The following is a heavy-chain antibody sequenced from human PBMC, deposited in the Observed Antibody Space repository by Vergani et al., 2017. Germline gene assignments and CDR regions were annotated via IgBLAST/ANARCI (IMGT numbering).Heavy chain of an antibody. Sequence: QVQLVQSGAEVKKPGSSVKVSCKASGGTFSSYAISWVRQAPGQGLEWMGGIIPIFGTANYAQKFQRRVTITADESTSTAYMELSSLRSEDTAVYYCARLTLGYCSSTSCPLDYWGQGTLVTVSS. J-gene: IGHJ4*02. V-gene: IGHV1-69*01. CDR3: ARLTLGYCSSTSCPLDY. CDR1: GGTFSSYA. CDR2: IIPIFGTA. D-gene: IGHD2-2*01.